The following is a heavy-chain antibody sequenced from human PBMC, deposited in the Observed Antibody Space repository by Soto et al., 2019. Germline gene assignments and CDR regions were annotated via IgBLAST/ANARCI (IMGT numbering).Heavy chain of an antibody. V-gene: IGHV3-33*08. J-gene: IGHJ4*02. CDR3: ARDQQWLVRFYFDF. CDR1: GFSFSESA. Sequence: PVESPRISCEASGFSFSESAMHWVRQAPGKGLEWVAVIWYDGSNKYYADSVKGRFTISRDNSKNTLYLQMNSLRAEDTAVYYCARDQQWLVRFYFDFWGQGTLVTVSS. D-gene: IGHD6-19*01. CDR2: IWYDGSNK.